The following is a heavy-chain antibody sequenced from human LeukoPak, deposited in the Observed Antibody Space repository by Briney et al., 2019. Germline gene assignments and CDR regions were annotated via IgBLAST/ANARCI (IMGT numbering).Heavy chain of an antibody. CDR2: ISYDGSNK. V-gene: IGHV3-30-3*01. D-gene: IGHD3-10*01. Sequence: GGSLRLSCAASGFTFSSYAMHWVRQAPGKGLEWVAVISYDGSNKYYADSVKGRFTISRDNSKNTLYLQMNSLRAEDTAVYYCARDGEDGIGDVYYCGMDVWGQGTTVTVSS. CDR1: GFTFSSYA. J-gene: IGHJ6*02. CDR3: ARDGEDGIGDVYYCGMDV.